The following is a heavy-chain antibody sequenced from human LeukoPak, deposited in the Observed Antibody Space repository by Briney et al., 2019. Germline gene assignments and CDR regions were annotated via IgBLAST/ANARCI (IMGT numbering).Heavy chain of an antibody. D-gene: IGHD5-18*01. J-gene: IGHJ4*02. CDR3: ARGPRGYSYAWGY. V-gene: IGHV3-7*05. CDR2: IKQDGSEK. Sequence: PGGSLRLSCAAPGFTFSDYWMSWVRQAPGKGLEWVANIKQDGSEKYYVDSVKGRFTISRDNAKNSLYLQMNSLRAEDTAVYYCARGPRGYSYAWGYWGQGTLVTVSS. CDR1: GFTFSDYW.